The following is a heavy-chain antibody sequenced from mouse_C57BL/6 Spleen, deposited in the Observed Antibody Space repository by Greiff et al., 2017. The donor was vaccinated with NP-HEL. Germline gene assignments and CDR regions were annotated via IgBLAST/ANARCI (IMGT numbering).Heavy chain of an antibody. CDR2: INPNYGTT. D-gene: IGHD2-4*01. Sequence: EVKLVESGPELVKPGASVKISCKASGYSFTDYNMNWVKQSNGKSLEWIGVINPNYGTTSYNQKFKGKATLTVDQSSSTAYMQLNSLTSEDSAVYYCARPRITRGYYYAMDYWGQGTSVTVSS. V-gene: IGHV1-39*01. CDR3: ARPRITRGYYYAMDY. CDR1: GYSFTDYN. J-gene: IGHJ4*01.